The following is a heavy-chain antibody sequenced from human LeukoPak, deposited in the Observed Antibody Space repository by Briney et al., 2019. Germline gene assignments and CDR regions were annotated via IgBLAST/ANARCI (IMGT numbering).Heavy chain of an antibody. CDR3: ARARRGNAFDI. CDR1: GGTFSSYA. J-gene: IGHJ3*02. V-gene: IGHV1-69*04. Sequence: SVKVSCQASGGTFSSYAISWVRQAPGQGLEWMGRIIPILGIAHYAQKFQGRVTITADKSTSTAYMELSSLRSEDTAVHYGARARRGNAFDIWGQGTMVTVSS. CDR2: IIPILGIA. D-gene: IGHD1-1*01.